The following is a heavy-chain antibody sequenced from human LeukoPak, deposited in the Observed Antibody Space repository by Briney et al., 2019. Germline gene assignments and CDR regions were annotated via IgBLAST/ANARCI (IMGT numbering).Heavy chain of an antibody. V-gene: IGHV3-23*01. CDR3: AKHVWTSVWFFDY. Sequence: GGSLRLSCAASEFTFNNYAMSWVRQAPGKGLEWVSAITGSGGDTYHADSVKGRFTISRDNSKNTLYLQMNSLRGEDMAVYYCAKHVWTSVWFFDYWGQGTLVTVSS. D-gene: IGHD6-19*01. CDR1: EFTFNNYA. J-gene: IGHJ4*02. CDR2: ITGSGGDT.